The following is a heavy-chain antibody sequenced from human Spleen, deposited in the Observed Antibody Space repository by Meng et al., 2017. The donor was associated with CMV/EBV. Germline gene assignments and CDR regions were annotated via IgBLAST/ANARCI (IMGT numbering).Heavy chain of an antibody. CDR2: ISYDGTKK. CDR3: VRDHLGQLLGFGEPPGAFDI. Sequence: GESLKISCAASGFTFSSYAMGWVRQAPGKGLEWVAAISYDGTKKYYSDSAKGRFTISRDNSKNTLSVQMNSLKTEDTSVYYCVRDHLGQLLGFGEPPGAFDIWGQGTMVTVSS. D-gene: IGHD3-10*01. J-gene: IGHJ3*02. V-gene: IGHV3-30*04. CDR1: GFTFSSYA.